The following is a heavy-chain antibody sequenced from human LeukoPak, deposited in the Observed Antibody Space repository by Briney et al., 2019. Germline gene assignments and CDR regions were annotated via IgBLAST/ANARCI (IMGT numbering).Heavy chain of an antibody. CDR3: ARQDRSMDPYDY. CDR2: ISYRGTT. CDR1: GGSISSSSYY. D-gene: IGHD5-18*01. J-gene: IGHJ4*02. Sequence: SETLSLTCTVSGGSISSSSYYWGWIRQPPGKGLEWIGSISYRGTTYYNPSLKSRVTISVDTSRSQFSLKLSSVTAADTAVYYCARQDRSMDPYDYWGQGTLVSVSS. V-gene: IGHV4-39*01.